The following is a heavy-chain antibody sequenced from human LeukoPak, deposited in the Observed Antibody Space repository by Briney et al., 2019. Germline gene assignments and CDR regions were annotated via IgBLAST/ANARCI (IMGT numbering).Heavy chain of an antibody. J-gene: IGHJ4*02. Sequence: GGSLRLSCAASGFTFSSYGMHWVRQAPGKGLEWVAVISYDGSNKYYADSVKGRFTISRDNSKNTLYLQMNSLRAEDTAVYYCARALSRGARWFPSALDYWGQGTLVTVSS. D-gene: IGHD4-23*01. CDR2: ISYDGSNK. CDR3: ARALSRGARWFPSALDY. CDR1: GFTFSSYG. V-gene: IGHV3-30*03.